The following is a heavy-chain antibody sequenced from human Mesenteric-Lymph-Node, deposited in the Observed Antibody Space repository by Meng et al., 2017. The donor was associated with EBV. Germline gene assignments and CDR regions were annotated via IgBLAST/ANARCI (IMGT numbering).Heavy chain of an antibody. Sequence: QVRRVQSGVEVKKPGASVKVSCKASGYTFIAYHLHWVRQAPGQGLEWMGRINPHSGGTNYAQKFQGRVTLTRDTSISTAYMELSRLRSDDTAVYYCAKIGSGDYADYDLAYWGQGTLVTVSS. D-gene: IGHD4-17*01. CDR2: INPHSGGT. CDR1: GYTFIAYH. CDR3: AKIGSGDYADYDLAY. J-gene: IGHJ4*02. V-gene: IGHV1-2*06.